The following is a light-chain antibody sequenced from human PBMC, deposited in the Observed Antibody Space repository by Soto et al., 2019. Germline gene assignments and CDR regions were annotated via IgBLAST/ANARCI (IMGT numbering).Light chain of an antibody. CDR2: GAS. V-gene: IGKV3-15*01. CDR3: QQYNYWPPVT. Sequence: EIVMTQSPATLSVSPGERATLSCRASQGVGSNLAWYQHKPGQAPRLLIFGASTRATDIPARFSGSGSGTEFTLTISSVQSVDFALYYCQQYNYWPPVTFGGGTKVEIK. J-gene: IGKJ4*01. CDR1: QGVGSN.